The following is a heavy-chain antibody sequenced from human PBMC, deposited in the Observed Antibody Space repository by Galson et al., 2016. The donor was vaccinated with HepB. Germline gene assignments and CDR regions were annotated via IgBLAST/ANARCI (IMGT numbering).Heavy chain of an antibody. V-gene: IGHV4-59*01. Sequence: SETLSLTCSVSGVSLNHILWSWVRQSPGRGLEWIGYIVHTGVTNYNPSVKSRVSISIDPAKSQFTLKLTSVTAADTALYYCARLHVGPEIGWEFDSWGQGLLVTVSP. CDR3: ARLHVGPEIGWEFDS. CDR1: GVSLNHIL. D-gene: IGHD6-19*01. J-gene: IGHJ4*02. CDR2: IVHTGVT.